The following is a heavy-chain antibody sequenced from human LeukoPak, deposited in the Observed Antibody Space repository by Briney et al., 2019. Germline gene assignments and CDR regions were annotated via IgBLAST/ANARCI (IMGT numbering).Heavy chain of an antibody. Sequence: GGSLRLSCAASGFTFSSYAMSWVRQAPGKGLEWVSAISGSGGSTYYADSVKGRFTIPRDNSKNTLYLQMNSLRAEDTAVYYCAKGPSCSSTSCYKGPPDYWGQGTLVTVSS. D-gene: IGHD2-2*02. CDR3: AKGPSCSSTSCYKGPPDY. CDR1: GFTFSSYA. CDR2: ISGSGGST. J-gene: IGHJ4*02. V-gene: IGHV3-23*01.